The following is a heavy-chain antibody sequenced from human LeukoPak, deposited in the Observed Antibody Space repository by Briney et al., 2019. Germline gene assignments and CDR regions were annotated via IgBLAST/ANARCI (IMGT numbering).Heavy chain of an antibody. V-gene: IGHV4-59*01. CDR1: GGSISSYY. CDR3: ARDSSSWERGGFDP. J-gene: IGHJ5*02. CDR2: NYYSGST. Sequence: SETLSLTCTVSGGSISSYYWSWIRQPPGKGLEWIGYNYYSGSTNYNPSLKSRVTISVDTSKNQFSLKLSSVTAADTAVYYCARDSSSWERGGFDPWGQGTLVTVSS. D-gene: IGHD6-13*01.